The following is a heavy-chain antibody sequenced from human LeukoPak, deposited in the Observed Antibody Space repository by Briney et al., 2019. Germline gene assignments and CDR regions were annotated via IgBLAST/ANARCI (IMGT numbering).Heavy chain of an antibody. D-gene: IGHD3-22*01. Sequence: SATLSLTFSVSGGSIRSSDDYWGFVRQTPGKGLEWMGSIYYTGRSHYNPSLKSRATISVDTSKNQFSLKLTSVTAADTAVYYCATDSSYYYDSSGYYGAFDIWGQGTMVTVSS. V-gene: IGHV4-39*07. CDR2: IYYTGRS. CDR1: GGSIRSSDDY. CDR3: ATDSSYYYDSSGYYGAFDI. J-gene: IGHJ3*02.